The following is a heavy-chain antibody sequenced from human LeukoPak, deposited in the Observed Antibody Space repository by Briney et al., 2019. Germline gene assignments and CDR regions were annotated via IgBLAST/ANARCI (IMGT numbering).Heavy chain of an antibody. D-gene: IGHD4-17*01. J-gene: IGHJ2*01. Sequence: ASVKVSCKASGYTFTSYGISWVRQAPGQGLEWMGWISAYNGNTNYAQKLQGRVTMTTDTSTSTAYMELRSLRSDDTAVYYCARDALYGDYYWYFDLWGRGTLVTVSS. CDR1: GYTFTSYG. V-gene: IGHV1-18*01. CDR3: ARDALYGDYYWYFDL. CDR2: ISAYNGNT.